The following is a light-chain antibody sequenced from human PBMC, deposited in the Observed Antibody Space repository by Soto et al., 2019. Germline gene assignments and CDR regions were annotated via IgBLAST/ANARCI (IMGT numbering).Light chain of an antibody. Sequence: QSVLTQPPSVSGAPGQRVTISCTGSSSNIGAGYDVHWYQQLPGTAPKLLIYGNSNRPSGVPDRFSGSKSGTSASLAITGLQAEDEADYYCQSYDSSLSGSSVFGTGTKRTAL. CDR1: SSNIGAGYD. CDR2: GNS. CDR3: QSYDSSLSGSSV. J-gene: IGLJ1*01. V-gene: IGLV1-40*01.